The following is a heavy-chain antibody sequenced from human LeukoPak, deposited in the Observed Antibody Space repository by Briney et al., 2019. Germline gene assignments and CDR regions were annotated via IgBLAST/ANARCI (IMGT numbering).Heavy chain of an antibody. D-gene: IGHD3-9*01. CDR3: ATETPPSGSFSVYYNS. CDR2: ISAYNGNT. Sequence: ASVKVSCKASGYTFTSYGISWVRQAPGQGLEWMGWISAYNGNTNYAQKLQGRVTMTTDTSTSTAYMELRSLRSDDTAVYYCATETPPSGSFSVYYNSWGQGTLVTVSS. CDR1: GYTFTSYG. V-gene: IGHV1-18*01. J-gene: IGHJ4*02.